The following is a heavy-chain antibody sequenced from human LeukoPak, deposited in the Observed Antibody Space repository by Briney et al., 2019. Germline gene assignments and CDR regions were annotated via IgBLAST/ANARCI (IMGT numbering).Heavy chain of an antibody. V-gene: IGHV4-34*01. CDR2: INHSGGT. Sequence: SETLSLTCAVYGGSFSGYYWSWIRQPPGKGLEWIGEINHSGGTNYNPSLKSRVTISVDTSKNQSSLKLSSVTAADTAVYYCARHITVGGYDYWGQGTLVTVSS. CDR1: GGSFSGYY. D-gene: IGHD5-12*01. CDR3: ARHITVGGYDY. J-gene: IGHJ4*02.